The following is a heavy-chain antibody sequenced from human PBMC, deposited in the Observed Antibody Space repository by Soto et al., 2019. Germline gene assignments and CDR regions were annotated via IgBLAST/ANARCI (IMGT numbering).Heavy chain of an antibody. CDR2: ISSSGTTI. CDR1: RFRFSDYY. J-gene: IGHJ6*02. Sequence: GASLRLSCEASRFRFSDYYMSWVRQAPGKGLEWVSFISSSGTTIYYADSVKGRFTISRDNAKNSLFLQMNSLRVEDTAVYYCASSEGNYYYYGMDVWGQGTTVTVSS. V-gene: IGHV3-11*01. CDR3: ASSEGNYYYYGMDV.